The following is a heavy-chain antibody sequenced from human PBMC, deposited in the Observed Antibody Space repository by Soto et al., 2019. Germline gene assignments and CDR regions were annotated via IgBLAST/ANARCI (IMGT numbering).Heavy chain of an antibody. CDR1: GFTFSSYA. J-gene: IGHJ4*02. Sequence: EVQLLESGGGLVQPGGSLRLSCAASGFTFSSYAMSWVRQAPGKGLEWVSTTSSSGGSTYYADSVKGRFTISRDNSKNTFHLQRNDLRAEDMAVNYYSKDGGYGSGRYYSDDGGQGTLVTVSS. V-gene: IGHV3-23*01. D-gene: IGHD3-10*01. CDR2: TSSSGGST. CDR3: SKDGGYGSGRYYSDD.